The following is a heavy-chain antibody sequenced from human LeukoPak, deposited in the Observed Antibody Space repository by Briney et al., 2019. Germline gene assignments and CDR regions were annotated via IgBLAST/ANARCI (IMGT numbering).Heavy chain of an antibody. J-gene: IGHJ3*02. CDR2: ISGSGGST. Sequence: QSGGSLRLSCAASGFTFSSYAMSWVRQAPGKGLEWVSAISGSGGSTYYADSVKGRFTISGDNSKNTLYLQMSSLRSEDTAVYYCAKAADDFDIWGQGTMVTVSS. CDR1: GFTFSSYA. CDR3: AKAADDFDI. V-gene: IGHV3-23*01.